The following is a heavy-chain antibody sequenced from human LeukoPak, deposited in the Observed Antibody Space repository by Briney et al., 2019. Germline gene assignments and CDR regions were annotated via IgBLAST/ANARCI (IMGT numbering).Heavy chain of an antibody. V-gene: IGHV1-18*01. Sequence: GASVKVSCKASGYTFTSYGISWVRQAPGQGLEWMGRISAYNGDTNYAQELQGRVTMTTDTSTSTAYMELRSLRSDDTAVYYCAREATGGWYSSYYFDYWGQGTLVTVSS. J-gene: IGHJ4*02. D-gene: IGHD6-19*01. CDR1: GYTFTSYG. CDR3: AREATGGWYSSYYFDY. CDR2: ISAYNGDT.